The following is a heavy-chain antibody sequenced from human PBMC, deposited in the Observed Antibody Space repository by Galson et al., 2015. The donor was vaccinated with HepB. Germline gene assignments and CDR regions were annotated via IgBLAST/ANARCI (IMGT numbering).Heavy chain of an antibody. CDR1: GYTFTSYG. CDR3: ARGGELLISGYYYGMDV. D-gene: IGHD1-26*01. V-gene: IGHV1-18*04. J-gene: IGHJ6*02. CDR2: ISAYNGNT. Sequence: SVKVSCKASGYTFTSYGISWVRQAPGQGLAWMGWISAYNGNTNYAQKLQGRVTMTTDTSTSTAYMELRSLRSDDTAVYYCARGGELLISGYYYGMDVWGQGTTVTVSS.